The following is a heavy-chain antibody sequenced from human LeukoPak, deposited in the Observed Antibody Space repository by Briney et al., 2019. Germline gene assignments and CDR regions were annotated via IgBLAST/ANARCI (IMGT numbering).Heavy chain of an antibody. J-gene: IGHJ4*02. V-gene: IGHV4-59*01. Sequence: SETLSLTCTVSGGSISSYYWSWIRQPPGKGMEWVGYIYYSGSTNYNPSLKSRVPISVATPKNQLSLKLSSLTAAAPAVYYCARAWRRREGYFDYWRQGTLVTVSS. D-gene: IGHD5-12*01. CDR3: ARAWRRREGYFDY. CDR1: GGSISSYY. CDR2: IYYSGST.